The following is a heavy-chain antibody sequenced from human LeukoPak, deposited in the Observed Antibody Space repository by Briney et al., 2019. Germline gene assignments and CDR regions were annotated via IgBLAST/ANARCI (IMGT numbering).Heavy chain of an antibody. CDR1: GGSISSSSYY. CDR3: ARVQSRGYSYGPFDY. J-gene: IGHJ4*02. V-gene: IGHV4-39*07. D-gene: IGHD5-18*01. CDR2: IYYSGST. Sequence: SETLSLTCNVSGGSISSSSYYWGWIRQPPGKGLEWIGSIYYSGSTYYNPSLKSRVTISVDTSNNQFSLKLTSVTAADTAVYYCARVQSRGYSYGPFDYWGQGTLVTVS.